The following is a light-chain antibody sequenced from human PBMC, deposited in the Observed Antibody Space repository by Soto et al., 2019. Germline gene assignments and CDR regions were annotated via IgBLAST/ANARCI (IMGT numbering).Light chain of an antibody. CDR1: QTISSW. CDR3: QHYNSYSEA. J-gene: IGKJ1*01. Sequence: DIQRTHSPSTLSGSVVYMFTTTCPASQTISSWLAWYQQKPGKAPKLLIYKASTLKSGVPSRFSGSGSGTEFTLTISSLQPDDFATYYCQHYNSYSEAFGQGTKVDIK. CDR2: KAS. V-gene: IGKV1-5*03.